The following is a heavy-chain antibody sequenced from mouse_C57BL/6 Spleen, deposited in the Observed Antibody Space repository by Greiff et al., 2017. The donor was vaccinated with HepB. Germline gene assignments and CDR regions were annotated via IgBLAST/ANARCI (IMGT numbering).Heavy chain of an antibody. CDR1: GYTFTDYN. V-gene: IGHV1-22*01. CDR3: ARGDYYGSSYPDY. CDR2: INPNNGGT. J-gene: IGHJ2*01. D-gene: IGHD1-1*01. Sequence: EVQLQQSGPELVKPGASVKMSCKASGYTFTDYNMHWVKQSHGKSLEWIGYINPNNGGTSYNQKFKGKATLTVNKSSSTAYMELRSLTSEESAVYYCARGDYYGSSYPDYWGQGTTLTVSS.